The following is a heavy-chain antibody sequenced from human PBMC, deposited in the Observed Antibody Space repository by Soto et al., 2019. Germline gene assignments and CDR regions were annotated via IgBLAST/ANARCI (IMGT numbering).Heavy chain of an antibody. V-gene: IGHV1-69*12. CDR3: AREGLTFGPGAVGGDFDI. CDR2: IIPIFGTI. J-gene: IGHJ3*02. CDR1: GGTFDSNA. Sequence: QVQLVQSGTEVRKPGSSVKVSCKASGGTFDSNAISWVRLAPGQGLEWMGGIIPIFGTINNAQNFQDRVHITGNEFANIVYMEMRSLRSEDTAIYYCAREGLTFGPGAVGGDFDIWVPGTLVTVSS. D-gene: IGHD2-2*01.